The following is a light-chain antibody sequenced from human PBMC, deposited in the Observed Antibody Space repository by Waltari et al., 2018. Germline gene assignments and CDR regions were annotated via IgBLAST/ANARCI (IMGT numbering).Light chain of an antibody. V-gene: IGLV3-10*01. Sequence: SYELTQPPSVSVSPGQTARITCSGDALPTNYAYWYQQKSGQAPVLVIYEDNRRPSGIPGRFSGSSSGTVATLTVGGAQVEDEADYYCYSTDSSGPHPVFGGGTELTVL. CDR3: YSTDSSGPHPV. CDR2: EDN. J-gene: IGLJ3*02. CDR1: ALPTNY.